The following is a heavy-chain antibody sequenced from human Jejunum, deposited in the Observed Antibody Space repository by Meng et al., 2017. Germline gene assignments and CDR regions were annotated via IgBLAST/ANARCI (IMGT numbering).Heavy chain of an antibody. J-gene: IGHJ4*02. CDR1: GYTFSSYH. Sequence: QVQLVQAGAEVKKPGASMKVSCKASGYTFSSYHINWVRQATGQGPEWMGWMNPNNGDIGYAQKFQGRVTMTRDTSVSTAYMELSSLTSEDTAVYYCARGVAAGVDYWGQGTLVTVSS. CDR2: MNPNNGDI. CDR3: ARGVAAGVDY. V-gene: IGHV1-8*01. D-gene: IGHD6-13*01.